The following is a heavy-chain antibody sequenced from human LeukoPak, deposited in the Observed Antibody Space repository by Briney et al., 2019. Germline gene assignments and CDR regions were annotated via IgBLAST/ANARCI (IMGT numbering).Heavy chain of an antibody. Sequence: SVKVSCTASGGTFSSYAISWVRQAPGQGLEWMGGIIPIFGTANYAQKFQGRVTITADESTSTAYMELSSLRSEDTAVYYCASWALGYSSYYFDYWGQGTLVTVSS. CDR1: GGTFSSYA. CDR3: ASWALGYSSYYFDY. J-gene: IGHJ4*02. V-gene: IGHV1-69*01. D-gene: IGHD3-22*01. CDR2: IIPIFGTA.